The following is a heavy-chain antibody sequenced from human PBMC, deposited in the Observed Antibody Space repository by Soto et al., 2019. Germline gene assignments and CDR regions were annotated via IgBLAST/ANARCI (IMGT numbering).Heavy chain of an antibody. CDR2: IKQDGSDK. J-gene: IGHJ4*02. CDR1: GFTFSNYW. Sequence: GGSLRLSCAASGFTFSNYWMSWVRQAPGKGLEWVAIIKQDGSDKYCVDSVKGRFTTSRDNAKNSLYLQMNSLRTEDAAVYYCARDRDYAFDYWGRGTLVTVSS. CDR3: ARDRDYAFDY. D-gene: IGHD4-17*01. V-gene: IGHV3-7*01.